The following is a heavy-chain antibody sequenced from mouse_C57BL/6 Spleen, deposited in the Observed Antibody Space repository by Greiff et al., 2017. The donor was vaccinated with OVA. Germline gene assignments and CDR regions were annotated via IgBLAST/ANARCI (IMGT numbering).Heavy chain of an antibody. CDR2: IYPGDGDT. CDR1: GYAFSSYW. Sequence: VQLQQSGAELVKPGASVKISCKASGYAFSSYWMNWVKQRPGKGLEWIGQIYPGDGDTNYNGKFKGKATLTADKSSSTAYMQLSSLTSEDSAVYFCARRGLRDCYYYAMDYWGQGTSVTVSS. J-gene: IGHJ4*01. CDR3: ARRGLRDCYYYAMDY. D-gene: IGHD2-2*01. V-gene: IGHV1-80*01.